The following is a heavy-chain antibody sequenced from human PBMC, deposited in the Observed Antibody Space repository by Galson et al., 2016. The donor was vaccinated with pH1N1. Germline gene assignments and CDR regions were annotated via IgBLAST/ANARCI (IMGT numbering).Heavy chain of an antibody. CDR1: GVTFTIYT. CDR2: ISSMFDTT. CDR3: ARGFRGGYNYALFDH. V-gene: IGHV1-69*06. D-gene: IGHD5-18*01. Sequence: SVKVSCKASGVTFTIYTIAWVRQAPGQGLEWMGGISSMFDTTTYEQKFQGRVTITADRLKTTLYMNLSSLGFDDTAVYYRARGFRGGYNYALFDHWGQGSLVIVSS. J-gene: IGHJ4*02.